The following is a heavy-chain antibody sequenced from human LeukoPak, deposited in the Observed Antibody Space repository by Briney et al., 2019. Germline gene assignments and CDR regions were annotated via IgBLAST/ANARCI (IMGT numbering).Heavy chain of an antibody. CDR2: ICSNDNNT. CDR3: AKGTSSSCYSAPNY. D-gene: IGHD2-15*01. CDR1: GFTFSSYS. J-gene: IGHJ4*02. V-gene: IGHV3-23*01. Sequence: GGSLRLSCAASGFTFSSYSMNWVRQDPGKGLEWVSAICSNDNNTYYTNSVKGRFTISRDNSKNTLSLQLNSLRAEDTAVYYCAKGTSSSCYSAPNYWGQRTLVTVSS.